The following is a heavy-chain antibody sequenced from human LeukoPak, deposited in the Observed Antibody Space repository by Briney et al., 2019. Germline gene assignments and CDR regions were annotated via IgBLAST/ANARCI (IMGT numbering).Heavy chain of an antibody. CDR2: ISDGSTYI. CDR1: GFTFSTYS. Sequence: GGSLRLSCAASGFTFSTYSMNWVRQAPGKGLEWVSSISDGSTYIYYADSVKGRFTISRDNAKNSLYLQMNSLRADDTAVYYCARGLVVVPAAIRTYYYYYMDVWGKGTTVTVSS. J-gene: IGHJ6*03. D-gene: IGHD2-2*02. V-gene: IGHV3-21*01. CDR3: ARGLVVVPAAIRTYYYYYMDV.